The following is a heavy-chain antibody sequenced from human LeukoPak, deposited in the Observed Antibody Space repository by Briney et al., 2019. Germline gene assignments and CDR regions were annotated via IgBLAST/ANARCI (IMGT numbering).Heavy chain of an antibody. CDR3: ASSGPDAFDI. Sequence: SETLSLTCAVYGGSFSGYYWSWIRQTPGKGLEWIGEINHSGSTNYNPSLKSRVTISVDTSKNQFSLKLSSVTAADTAVYYCASSGPDAFDIWGQGTMVTVSS. V-gene: IGHV4-34*01. CDR1: GGSFSGYY. CDR2: INHSGST. J-gene: IGHJ3*02. D-gene: IGHD1-26*01.